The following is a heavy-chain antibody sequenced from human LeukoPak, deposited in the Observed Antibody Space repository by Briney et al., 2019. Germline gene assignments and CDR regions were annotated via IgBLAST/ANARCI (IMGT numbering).Heavy chain of an antibody. D-gene: IGHD6-19*01. CDR3: ARVSGIAVAGTRLTHHFDY. J-gene: IGHJ4*02. CDR1: GYTFTSYG. Sequence: ASVKVSCKASGYTFTSYGISWVRQAPGQGLEWMGWISAYNGNTNYAQKLQGRVTMTTDTSTSTAYMELRSLRSDDTAAYYCARVSGIAVAGTRLTHHFDYWGQGTLVTVSS. CDR2: ISAYNGNT. V-gene: IGHV1-18*01.